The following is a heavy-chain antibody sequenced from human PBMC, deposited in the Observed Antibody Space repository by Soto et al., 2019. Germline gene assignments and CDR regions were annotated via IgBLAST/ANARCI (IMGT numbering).Heavy chain of an antibody. Sequence: GVSLRLSWAATGFTLRNDAMTWVRQTPGRGLEWVSAISGCGDATRYAVSVEGRFTMSRDNSRNTLYLQMNSLRAEDTAVYCCARDLKVYVRKTPSYSYYGMDVWGQGTTVTVS. J-gene: IGHJ6*02. D-gene: IGHD2-8*01. CDR1: GFTLRNDA. CDR2: ISGCGDAT. CDR3: ARDLKVYVRKTPSYSYYGMDV. V-gene: IGHV3-23*01.